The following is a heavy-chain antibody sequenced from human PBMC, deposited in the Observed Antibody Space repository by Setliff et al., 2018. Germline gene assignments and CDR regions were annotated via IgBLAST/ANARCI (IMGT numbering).Heavy chain of an antibody. D-gene: IGHD2-2*02. CDR3: ATDVPACRGSTCYNAFDV. Sequence: GGSLRLSCAASGFTFRDYSLARVRQVPGKGLEWVAGVVQAGGGVYADSVKGRSTISRDNSKNTIFLQMNNLRAEDTATYYCATDVPACRGSTCYNAFDVWGQGTMVTVSS. V-gene: IGHV3-23*01. CDR2: VVQAGGG. CDR1: GFTFRDYS. J-gene: IGHJ3*01.